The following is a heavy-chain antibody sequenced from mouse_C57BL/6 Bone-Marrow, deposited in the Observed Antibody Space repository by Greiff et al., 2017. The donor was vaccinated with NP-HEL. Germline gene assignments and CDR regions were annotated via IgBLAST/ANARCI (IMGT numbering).Heavy chain of an antibody. CDR3: ARNPITTVVDWYFDV. Sequence: VQLVESGPGLVQPSQSLSITCTVSGFSLTSYGVHWVRQSPGKGLEWLGVIWSGGSTDYNAAFISRLSISKDNSKSQVFFKMNSLQADDTAIYYCARNPITTVVDWYFDVWGTGTTVTVSS. D-gene: IGHD1-1*01. J-gene: IGHJ1*03. V-gene: IGHV2-2*01. CDR1: GFSLTSYG. CDR2: IWSGGST.